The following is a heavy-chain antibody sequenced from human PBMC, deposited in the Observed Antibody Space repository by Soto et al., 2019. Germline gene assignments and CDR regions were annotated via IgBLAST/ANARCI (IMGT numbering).Heavy chain of an antibody. J-gene: IGHJ5*02. Sequence: PWGSLRLSCGSSGFTFRSFGMYWVRQAPGKGLEWVAVVSYDGNHKYYADSVKGRFTVSRDNAKNMLYLQMNRLRAEDTAVYYCARSELHGHGLDPWCQGTQVTVSS. CDR2: VSYDGNHK. CDR1: GFTFRSFG. D-gene: IGHD1-26*01. V-gene: IGHV3-30*03. CDR3: ARSELHGHGLDP.